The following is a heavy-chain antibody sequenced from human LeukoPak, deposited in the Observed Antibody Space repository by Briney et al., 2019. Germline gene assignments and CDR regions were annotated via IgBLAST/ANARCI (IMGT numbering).Heavy chain of an antibody. Sequence: GESLMISCKGSGYSFTSYWIGWVRQMPGKGLGWMGIIYPGDSDTRYSPSFQGQVTMSADKSISTAYLQWSSLKATDTAMYYCARYPYYYDSSGYYYDHWGQGTLVTVSS. V-gene: IGHV5-51*01. J-gene: IGHJ5*02. CDR3: ARYPYYYDSSGYYYDH. CDR2: IYPGDSDT. CDR1: GYSFTSYW. D-gene: IGHD3-22*01.